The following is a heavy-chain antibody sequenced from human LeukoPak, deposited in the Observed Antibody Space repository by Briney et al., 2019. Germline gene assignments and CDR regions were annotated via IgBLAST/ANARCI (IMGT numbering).Heavy chain of an antibody. J-gene: IGHJ4*02. CDR2: INNDGRST. Sequence: GRSLRLSCAASGFTVSGTWMHWVRQAPGKGLVWVSRINNDGRSTSYADPVKGRFTISRDNAKNTLYMQMNSLRAEDTAVYYCGTAFEFWGQGTLVTVSS. CDR1: GFTVSGTW. V-gene: IGHV3-74*01. D-gene: IGHD5-18*01. CDR3: GTAFEF.